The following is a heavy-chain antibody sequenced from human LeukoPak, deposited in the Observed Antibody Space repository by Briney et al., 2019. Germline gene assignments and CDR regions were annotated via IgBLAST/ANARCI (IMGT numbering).Heavy chain of an antibody. V-gene: IGHV4-34*01. Sequence: SETLSLNCAVYGGSFSGYYWSWIRQPPGKGLEWIGEINHSGSTNYNPSLKSRVTISVDTSKNQFSLKLSSVTAADTAVYYCARGYDIVVVPAVYNWFDPWGQGTLVTVSS. CDR1: GGSFSGYY. CDR3: ARGYDIVVVPAVYNWFDP. D-gene: IGHD2-2*01. CDR2: INHSGST. J-gene: IGHJ5*02.